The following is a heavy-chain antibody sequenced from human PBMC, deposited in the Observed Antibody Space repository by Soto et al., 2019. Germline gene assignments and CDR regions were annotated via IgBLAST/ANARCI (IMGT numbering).Heavy chain of an antibody. CDR2: IYPGDSDT. Sequence: GESLKISCKGSGYSFTSYWIGWVRQMPGKGLEWMGIIYPGDSDTRYSPSFQGQVTISADKSISTAYLQWSSLKASDTAMYYCARPEHQAYYGMDVWGQGTTVTVSS. CDR1: GYSFTSYW. CDR3: ARPEHQAYYGMDV. J-gene: IGHJ6*02. V-gene: IGHV5-51*01.